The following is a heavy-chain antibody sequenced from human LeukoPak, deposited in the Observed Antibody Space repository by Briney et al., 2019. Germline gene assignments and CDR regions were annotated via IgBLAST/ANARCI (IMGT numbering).Heavy chain of an antibody. CDR3: ARGKDTSGWWFVY. V-gene: IGHV1-8*01. J-gene: IGHJ4*02. CDR1: GYTFTSYD. CDR2: MNPNSGNT. D-gene: IGHD6-19*01. Sequence: GASVKVSCKASGYTFTSYDINWVRQATGQGLEWMGWMNPNSGNTGYAQKFQGRVTMTRDTSINTVYMEMNSLRSDDTATYYCARGKDTSGWWFVYWGQGTLVTVSS.